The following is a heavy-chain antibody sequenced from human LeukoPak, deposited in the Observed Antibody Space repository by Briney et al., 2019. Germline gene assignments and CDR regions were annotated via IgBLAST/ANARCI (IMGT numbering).Heavy chain of an antibody. D-gene: IGHD2-2*01. J-gene: IGHJ4*02. V-gene: IGHV3-30-3*01. CDR1: GFTFSSYA. Sequence: PGGSLRLSCAASGFTFSSYAMHWVRQAPGKGLEWVAVISYDGSNKYYADSVKGRFTISRDNSKNTLYLQMNSLRAEDTAVYYCATRLGYQLLPLDYWGQGTLVTVSS. CDR2: ISYDGSNK. CDR3: ATRLGYQLLPLDY.